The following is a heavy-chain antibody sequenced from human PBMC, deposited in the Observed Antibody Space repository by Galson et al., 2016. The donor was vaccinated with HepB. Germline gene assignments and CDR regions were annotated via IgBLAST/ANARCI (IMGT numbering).Heavy chain of an antibody. CDR1: GVTLSTYS. D-gene: IGHD3-9*01. J-gene: IGHJ6*02. Sequence: SLRLSCAASGVTLSTYSMNWVRQAPGKGLEWVSSISRSTNNIYYANSVKGRFTISRDTAKNSGYLQMNSLRAEDTAVYYCARAATPYYDILTDSPDAMDVWGQGTTVTVSS. V-gene: IGHV3-21*01. CDR2: ISRSTNNI. CDR3: ARAATPYYDILTDSPDAMDV.